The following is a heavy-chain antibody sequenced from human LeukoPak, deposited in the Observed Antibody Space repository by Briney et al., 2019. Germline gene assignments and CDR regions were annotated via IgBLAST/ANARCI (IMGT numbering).Heavy chain of an antibody. Sequence: PGGSLRLSCAASGFTFSDYYMSWIRQAPGKGLEWVSYISSSGSTIYYADSVKGRFTISRDNAKNSLYLQMNSLRAEDIAVYYCARDRDTAMVYFDYWGQGTLVTVSS. V-gene: IGHV3-11*01. D-gene: IGHD5-18*01. J-gene: IGHJ4*02. CDR3: ARDRDTAMVYFDY. CDR1: GFTFSDYY. CDR2: ISSSGSTI.